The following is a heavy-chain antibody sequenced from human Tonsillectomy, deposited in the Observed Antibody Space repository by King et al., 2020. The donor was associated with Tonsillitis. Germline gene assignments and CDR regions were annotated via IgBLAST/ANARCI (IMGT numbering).Heavy chain of an antibody. V-gene: IGHV4-61*02. CDR2: IYTSGST. CDR3: ARDDFWSAYYAFDI. D-gene: IGHD3-3*01. CDR1: GSSISSASYY. Sequence: MQLQESGPGLVKPSQTLSLTCTVSGSSISSASYYWSWIRQPAGKGLEWIGRIYTSGSTNYNPSLKSRVTMSVDTSKNHFSLKLSSVTAADTAVYYCARDDFWSAYYAFDIWGQGTMVTVSS. J-gene: IGHJ3*02.